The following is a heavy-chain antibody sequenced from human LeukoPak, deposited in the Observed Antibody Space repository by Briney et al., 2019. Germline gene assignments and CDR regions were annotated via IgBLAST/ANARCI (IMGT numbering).Heavy chain of an antibody. CDR1: GYRFTSYW. V-gene: IGHV5-51*01. Sequence: GESLKISCKGSGYRFTSYWIGWVRQMPGKGLEWMGIIYPGDSDTRYSPSFQGQVTISADRPISTAYLQWSSLKTSDTAMYYCARHAITLFDYWGQGTLVTVPS. CDR3: ARHAITLFDY. CDR2: IYPGDSDT. D-gene: IGHD3-10*01. J-gene: IGHJ4*02.